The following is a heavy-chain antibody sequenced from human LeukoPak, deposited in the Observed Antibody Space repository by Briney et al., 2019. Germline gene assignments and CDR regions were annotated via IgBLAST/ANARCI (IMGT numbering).Heavy chain of an antibody. CDR1: GGSISTFY. Sequence: SKTLSLTCTVSGGSISTFYWSWIRQPPGKGLEWIGYIFYSGGTNYNPSLKSRLTISVDTSTNQFSLKLNSVTAADTAVYYCARGGTYGSGRNQHTTLDYWGQGTLVTVSS. V-gene: IGHV4-59*08. J-gene: IGHJ4*02. CDR2: IFYSGGT. CDR3: ARGGTYGSGRNQHTTLDY. D-gene: IGHD3-10*01.